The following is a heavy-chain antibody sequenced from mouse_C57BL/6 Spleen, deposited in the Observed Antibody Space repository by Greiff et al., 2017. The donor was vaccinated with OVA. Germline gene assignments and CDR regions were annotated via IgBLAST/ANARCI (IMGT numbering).Heavy chain of an antibody. D-gene: IGHD2-13*01. CDR1: GYTFTSYW. V-gene: IGHV1-52*01. Sequence: QVHVKQPGAELVRPGSSVKLSCKASGYTFTSYWMHWVKQRPIQGLEWIGNIDPSDSETHYNQKFKDKATLTVDKSSSTAYMQLSSLTSEDSAVYYCARSEGLDYWGQGTTLTVSS. J-gene: IGHJ2*01. CDR3: ARSEGLDY. CDR2: IDPSDSET.